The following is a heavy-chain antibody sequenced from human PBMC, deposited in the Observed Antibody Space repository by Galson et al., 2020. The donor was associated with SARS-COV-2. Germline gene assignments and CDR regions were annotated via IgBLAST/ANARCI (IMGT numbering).Heavy chain of an antibody. D-gene: IGHD3-10*01. V-gene: IGHV3-30*03. J-gene: IGHJ4*02. CDR2: ISSSGNGT. CDR1: GFTFSDYG. CDR3: ARGMTAFDF. Sequence: GGSLRLSCVASGFTFSDYGIHWVRQAPGKGLECVAVISSSGNGTYYSESVKGRFTIFRDNSKNTLFLQMSSLRPEDTAVYYCARGMTAFDFWGQGTLVTVSS.